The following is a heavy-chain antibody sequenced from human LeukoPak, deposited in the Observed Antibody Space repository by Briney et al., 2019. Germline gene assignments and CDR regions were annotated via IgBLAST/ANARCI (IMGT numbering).Heavy chain of an antibody. CDR2: IYSDGNT. D-gene: IGHD3-10*01. J-gene: IGHJ1*01. CDR3: ASVGGIPSDGTTCRPEHFHH. V-gene: IGHV3-66*02. Sequence: PGGSLRLSCAASEFTVSRNYMSWVRQAPGKELEWVSIIYSDGNTYNADSVQGRFTISRDNSRNTVYLQLNSLRLEDTAVYYCASVGGIPSDGTTCRPEHFHHWGQGTLVTVSS. CDR1: EFTVSRNY.